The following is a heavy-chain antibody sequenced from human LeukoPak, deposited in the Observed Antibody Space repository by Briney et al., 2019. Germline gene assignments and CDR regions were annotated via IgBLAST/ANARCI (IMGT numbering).Heavy chain of an antibody. D-gene: IGHD2/OR15-2a*01. CDR3: AKDVFLAYRFVAFDI. Sequence: GGSLRLSCAASGFTISRYWMHWVRQAPGKGLVWVSRIKSDGSSTSYADYVKGRFTISRDNAKNTLYLQMNSLRAEDTAVYYCAKDVFLAYRFVAFDIWGQGTMVTVSS. J-gene: IGHJ3*02. CDR2: IKSDGSST. CDR1: GFTISRYW. V-gene: IGHV3-74*01.